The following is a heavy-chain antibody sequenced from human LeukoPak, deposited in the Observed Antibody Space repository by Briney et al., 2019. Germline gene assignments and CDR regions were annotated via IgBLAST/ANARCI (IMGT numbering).Heavy chain of an antibody. Sequence: GGSLRLSCAASGFTFSTYEINWVRQAPGQGLEWVSYISSSGGTIYYADSVKGRFTITRDNAKNSVYLQMNSLRAEDTAVYCCATRHDYWGQGTQVTVSS. V-gene: IGHV3-48*03. CDR2: ISSSGGTI. J-gene: IGHJ4*02. CDR1: GFTFSTYE. CDR3: ATRHDY.